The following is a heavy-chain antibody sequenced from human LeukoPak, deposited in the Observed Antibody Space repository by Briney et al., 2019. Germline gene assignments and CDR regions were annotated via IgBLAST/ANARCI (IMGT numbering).Heavy chain of an antibody. CDR2: INSDGSST. J-gene: IGHJ6*04. V-gene: IGHV3-74*01. CDR3: ARYSSGWYMMDV. CDR1: GFTFSNYW. Sequence: GGSLRLSCAASGFTFSNYWMHWVRQAPGKGLVWVSRINSDGSSTTYADSVKGRFTISRDNAKNTLHLQMNSLRAEDTTVYYCARYSSGWYMMDVWGKGTTVTVPS. D-gene: IGHD6-19*01.